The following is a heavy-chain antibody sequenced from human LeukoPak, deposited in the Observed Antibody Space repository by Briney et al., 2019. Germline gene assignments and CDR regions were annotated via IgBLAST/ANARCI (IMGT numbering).Heavy chain of an antibody. CDR1: GYTFTSYG. CDR2: ISAYNGNT. Sequence: GTSVKVSCKASGYTFTSYGISWVRQAPGQGLEWMGWISAYNGNTDYAQKLQGRVTMTTDTSTSTAYMELRSLRSDDTAVYYCARDRSPGNFDYWGQGTLVTVSS. CDR3: ARDRSPGNFDY. V-gene: IGHV1-18*01. J-gene: IGHJ4*02.